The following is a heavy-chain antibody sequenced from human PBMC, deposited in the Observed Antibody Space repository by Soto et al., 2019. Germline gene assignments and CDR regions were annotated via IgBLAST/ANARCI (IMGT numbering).Heavy chain of an antibody. CDR2: ISYDGSNK. CDR1: GFTFSSYG. CDR3: AKDKVRQLVPFY. D-gene: IGHD6-13*01. Sequence: QVQLVESGGGVVQPGRSLRLSCAASGFTFSSYGMHWVRQAPGKGLEWVAVISYDGSNKYYADSVKGRFTISRDNSKNTLYLQMNSLRAEDTAVYYCAKDKVRQLVPFYWGQGTLVTVSS. J-gene: IGHJ4*02. V-gene: IGHV3-30*18.